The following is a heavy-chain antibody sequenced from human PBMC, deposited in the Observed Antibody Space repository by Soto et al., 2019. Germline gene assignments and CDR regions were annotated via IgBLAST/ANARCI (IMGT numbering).Heavy chain of an antibody. Sequence: AWEASGFTIWYFWKPLVRQAPGKGLEWVANIKQDGSEKYYVGSVKGRFTISRNSAKNSLYLQMDNLRGEDTAVYYCARTVVVVVPDNFDHWGQGTLVTVS. CDR1: GFTIWYFW. D-gene: IGHD3-22*01. CDR2: IKQDGSEK. J-gene: IGHJ4*02. CDR3: ARTVVVVVPDNFDH. V-gene: IGHV3-7*01.